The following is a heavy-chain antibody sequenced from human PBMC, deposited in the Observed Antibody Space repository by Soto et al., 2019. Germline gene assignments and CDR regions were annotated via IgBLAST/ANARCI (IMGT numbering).Heavy chain of an antibody. J-gene: IGHJ6*03. CDR1: GYTFTGYY. CDR2: INPNSGGT. V-gene: IGHV1-2*04. Sequence: GASVKVSCKASGYTFTGYYMHGVRQAPGQGLEWMGWINPNSGGTNYAQKFQGWVTMTRDTSISTAYMELSRLRSDDTAVYYCARAHRSYGSGSYYNVDPYYYYYYYMDVWGKGTTVTVSS. D-gene: IGHD3-10*01. CDR3: ARAHRSYGSGSYYNVDPYYYYYYYMDV.